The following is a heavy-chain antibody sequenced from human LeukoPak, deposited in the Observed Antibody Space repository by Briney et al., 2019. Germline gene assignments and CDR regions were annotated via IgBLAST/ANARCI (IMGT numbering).Heavy chain of an antibody. J-gene: IGHJ6*03. CDR1: GFTFSSYW. D-gene: IGHD5-18*01. V-gene: IGHV3-7*01. CDR3: ATRGYSYGQFYYYYMDV. Sequence: PGGSLRLSCAASGFTFSSYWMSWVRQALRKGLEWVANIKQDGSEKFYVDSVKGRFTISRDNAKNSLYLQMNSLRAEDTAVYYCATRGYSYGQFYYYYMDVWGKGTTVTVSS. CDR2: IKQDGSEK.